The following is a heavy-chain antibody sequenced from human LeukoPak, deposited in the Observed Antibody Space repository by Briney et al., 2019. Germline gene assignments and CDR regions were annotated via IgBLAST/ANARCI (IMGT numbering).Heavy chain of an antibody. Sequence: EASVKVSCKASGGTFSSYTISWVRQAPGQGLEWMGWIIPIFGTANYAQKFQGRVTITADESTSTAYMELSSLRSEDTAVYYCARDHGVPAAIEWGQGTLVTVSS. CDR1: GGTFSSYT. V-gene: IGHV1-69*13. CDR2: IIPIFGTA. J-gene: IGHJ4*02. D-gene: IGHD2-2*01. CDR3: ARDHGVPAAIE.